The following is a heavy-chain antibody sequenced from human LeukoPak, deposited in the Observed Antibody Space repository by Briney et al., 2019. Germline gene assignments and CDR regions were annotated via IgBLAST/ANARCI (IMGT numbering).Heavy chain of an antibody. CDR1: GGSISSGSYY. CDR2: IYTSGST. D-gene: IGHD3-3*01. V-gene: IGHV4-61*02. J-gene: IGHJ3*02. Sequence: SQTLSLTCTVSGGSISSGSYYWSWIRQPAGKGLEWIGRIYTSGSTNYNPSLKSRVTMSVDTSKNQFSLKLSSVTAADTAVYYCASFGVVHPEKIYAFDIWGQGTMVTVSS. CDR3: ASFGVVHPEKIYAFDI.